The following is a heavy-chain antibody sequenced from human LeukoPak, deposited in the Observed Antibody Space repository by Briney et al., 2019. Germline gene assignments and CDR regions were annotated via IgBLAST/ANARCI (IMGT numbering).Heavy chain of an antibody. D-gene: IGHD6-19*01. CDR2: ISSSSSYI. Sequence: PGRSLRLSCAASGFTFSSYSMNWVRQAPGKGLEWVSSISSSSSYIYYADSVKGRFTISRDNAKNSLYLQMNSLRAEDAAVYYCARVGYSSGFQFDYWGQGTLVTVSS. CDR1: GFTFSSYS. CDR3: ARVGYSSGFQFDY. V-gene: IGHV3-21*01. J-gene: IGHJ4*02.